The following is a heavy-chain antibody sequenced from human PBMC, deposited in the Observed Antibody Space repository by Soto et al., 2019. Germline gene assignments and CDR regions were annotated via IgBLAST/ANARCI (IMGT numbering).Heavy chain of an antibody. V-gene: IGHV4-61*01. CDR2: IYYTGST. J-gene: IGHJ6*02. CDR3: PRDQYDLRSCSYYYGMAV. CDR1: GGSVSSESHY. D-gene: IGHD3-10*01. Sequence: QVQLQESGPGLVKPSETLSLTCTVSGGSVSSESHYWSWIRQTPAKGLEWIGYIYYTGSTNYNPSPKGRVTMSVHTSRAEVSPRLTSVTRADTAVYYCPRDQYDLRSCSYYYGMAVGGQGTEATVSS.